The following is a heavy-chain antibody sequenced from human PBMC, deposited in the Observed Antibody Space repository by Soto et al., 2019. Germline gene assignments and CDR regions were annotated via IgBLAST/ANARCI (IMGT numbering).Heavy chain of an antibody. V-gene: IGHV4-30-4*01. CDR2: IDYSGNT. CDR3: ARDRPYYHGFDA. J-gene: IGHJ6*02. CDR1: GDSITNSDYY. Sequence: NPSETLSLTCTVSGDSITNSDYYWNWIRQSPGKGLEWIASIDYSGNTYYNPSLKSRVVISADTSKNLFSLKLRSVTAADTALYFCARDRPYYHGFDAWGHGTMVTVSS.